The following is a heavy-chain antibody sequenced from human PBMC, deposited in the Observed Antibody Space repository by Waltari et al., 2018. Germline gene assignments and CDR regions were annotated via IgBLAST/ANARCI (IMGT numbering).Heavy chain of an antibody. Sequence: QLQLQESGPGLVKPSETLSLTCTVSGGSISSSSYYWGWIRQPPGKGLEWIGSIYYSGSTYYNPSLKSRVTISVDTSKNQFSLKLSSVTAADTAVYYCARGDYVHWYFDLWGRGTLVTVSS. CDR2: IYYSGST. V-gene: IGHV4-39*07. CDR1: GGSISSSSYY. D-gene: IGHD4-17*01. CDR3: ARGDYVHWYFDL. J-gene: IGHJ2*01.